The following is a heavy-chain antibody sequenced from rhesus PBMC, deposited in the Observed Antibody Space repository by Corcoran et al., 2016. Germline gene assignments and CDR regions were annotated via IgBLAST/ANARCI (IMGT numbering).Heavy chain of an antibody. Sequence: VQLQESGPGLVKPSETLSLLDGGFGYSNRSGYGGHWIRLPLGKGRGWAGSPGGSGGSTNYNPSLKSRVTISKDPTKNQYSLNRTSVTAADTAVYYCARVTGYTRGWDGAYGLDSWGQGVVVIVSS. J-gene: IGHJ6*01. CDR2: PGGSGGST. D-gene: IGHD6-31*01. V-gene: IGHV4-127*01. CDR1: GYSNRSGYG. CDR3: ARVTGYTRGWDGAYGLDS.